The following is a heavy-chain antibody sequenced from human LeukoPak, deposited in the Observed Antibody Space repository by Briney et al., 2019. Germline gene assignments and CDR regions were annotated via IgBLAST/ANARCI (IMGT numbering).Heavy chain of an antibody. D-gene: IGHD6-13*01. V-gene: IGHV3-7*03. Sequence: GGSLRLSCSASGFPFNAYWMTWVRQAPGKGLEWVANIRQDGDTKYYVDSVKGRFTISRDNAMNSLYLQMNSLRAEDTAIYYCARSLPYGTTWYGRSDFWGQGTLVTVSS. CDR1: GFPFNAYW. CDR2: IRQDGDTK. J-gene: IGHJ4*02. CDR3: ARSLPYGTTWYGRSDF.